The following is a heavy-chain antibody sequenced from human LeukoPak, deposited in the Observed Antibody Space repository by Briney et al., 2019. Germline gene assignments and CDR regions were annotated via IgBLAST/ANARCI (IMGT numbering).Heavy chain of an antibody. V-gene: IGHV3-15*01. CDR1: GFTFSNAW. CDR2: IKSKTDGGTT. J-gene: IGHJ6*03. D-gene: IGHD6-6*01. Sequence: GGSLRLSCAASGFTFSNAWMSWVRQAPGKGLEWVGRIKSKTDGGTTDYAAPVKGRFTISRDDSKSIAYLQMNSLKTEDTAVYYCTGAKGGSSSFPYYYYYYYMDVWGKGTTVTVSS. CDR3: TGAKGGSSSFPYYYYYYYMDV.